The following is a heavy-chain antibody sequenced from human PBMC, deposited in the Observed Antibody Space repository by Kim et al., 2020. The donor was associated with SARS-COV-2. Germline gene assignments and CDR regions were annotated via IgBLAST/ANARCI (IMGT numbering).Heavy chain of an antibody. CDR3: SKDQCIGSYYGDS. V-gene: IGHV3-23*01. J-gene: IGHJ5*01. CDR1: GFNFDTYT. D-gene: IGHD1-26*01. CDR2: VRGSGVNK. Sequence: GGSLRLSCVASGFNFDTYTMSWVRQAPGKGLEWLSGVRGSGVNKYYADSVKGRFTISRDNSKNTLYLQMNSLTVEDTAVSYCSKDQCIGSYYGDSWG.